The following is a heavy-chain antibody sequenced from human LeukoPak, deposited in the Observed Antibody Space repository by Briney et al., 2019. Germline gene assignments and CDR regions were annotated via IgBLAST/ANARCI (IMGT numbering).Heavy chain of an antibody. J-gene: IGHJ6*03. CDR3: ARDRLSPPSGTPYYMDV. CDR1: GGTFSSYA. D-gene: IGHD2/OR15-2a*01. V-gene: IGHV1-69*05. CDR2: IIPIFGTA. Sequence: GASVKVSCKASGGTFSSYAISWVRQAPGQGLEWMGRIIPIFGTANYAQKFQGRVTITTDVSTSTAYMELSRLRSEDTAVYYCARDRLSPPSGTPYYMDVWGKGTTVTVSS.